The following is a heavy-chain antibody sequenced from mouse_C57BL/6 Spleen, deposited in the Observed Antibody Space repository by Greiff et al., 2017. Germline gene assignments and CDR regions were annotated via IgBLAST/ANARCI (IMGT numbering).Heavy chain of an antibody. V-gene: IGHV1-50*01. CDR3: ARGLLLRYFDY. CDR1: GYTFTSYW. D-gene: IGHD1-1*01. Sequence: QVQLKQPGAELVKPGASVKLSCKASGYTFTSYWMQWVKQRPGQGLEWIGEIDPSDSYTNYNQKFKGKATLTVDTSSSTAYMQLSSLTSEDSAVYYCARGLLLRYFDYWGQGTTLTVSS. CDR2: IDPSDSYT. J-gene: IGHJ2*01.